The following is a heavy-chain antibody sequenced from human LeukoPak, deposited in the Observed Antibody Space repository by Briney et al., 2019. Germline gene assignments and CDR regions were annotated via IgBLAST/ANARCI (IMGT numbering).Heavy chain of an antibody. J-gene: IGHJ5*02. CDR2: INHSGST. CDR1: GGSFSGYY. D-gene: IGHD6-13*01. V-gene: IGHV4-34*01. CDR3: AREGAAAGINLYNWFDP. Sequence: SGTLSLTCAVYGGSFSGYYWSWIRQPPGKGLEWIGEINHSGSTNYNPSLKSRVTISVDTSKNQFSLKLSSVTAADTAVYYCAREGAAAGINLYNWFDPWGQGTLVTVSS.